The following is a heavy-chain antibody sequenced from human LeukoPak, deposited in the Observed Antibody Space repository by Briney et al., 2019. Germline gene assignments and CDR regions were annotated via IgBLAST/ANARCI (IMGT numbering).Heavy chain of an antibody. V-gene: IGHV3-53*05. CDR2: IYSGGST. CDR1: GFTVSSNY. CDR3: AKRAYGSGSYGVYYFDY. J-gene: IGHJ4*02. D-gene: IGHD3-10*01. Sequence: GGSLRLSCAASGFTVSSNYMSWVRQAPGKGLEWVSVIYSGGSTYYADSVKGRFTISRDNSKNTLYLQMNSLRAEDTAVYYCAKRAYGSGSYGVYYFDYWGQGTLVTVSS.